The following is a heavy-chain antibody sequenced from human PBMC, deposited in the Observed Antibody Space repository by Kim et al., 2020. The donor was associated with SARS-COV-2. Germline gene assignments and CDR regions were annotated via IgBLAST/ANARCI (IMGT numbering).Heavy chain of an antibody. J-gene: IGHJ6*02. CDR3: ARDQYCSSTSCLDV. V-gene: IGHV1-69*01. Sequence: AQKFQGRVTITADESTSTAYMELSSLRSEDTAVYYCARDQYCSSTSCLDVWGQGTTVTVSS. D-gene: IGHD2-2*01.